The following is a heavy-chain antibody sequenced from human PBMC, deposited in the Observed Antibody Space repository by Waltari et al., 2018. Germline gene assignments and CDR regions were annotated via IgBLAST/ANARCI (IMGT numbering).Heavy chain of an antibody. D-gene: IGHD6-13*01. V-gene: IGHV3-73*01. CDR3: TGGAVTGTDF. Sequence: EVQVVESGGGLVQPGGSLKLSCATTGFTFSGPPIHWVRQTSGKGLEWIGRIRSKPNNYATRYTASVEGRFTISRDDSENTAYLQMSSLMTEDTAVYYCTGGAVTGTDFWGQGTLVTVSS. CDR1: GFTFSGPP. J-gene: IGHJ4*02. CDR2: IRSKPNNYAT.